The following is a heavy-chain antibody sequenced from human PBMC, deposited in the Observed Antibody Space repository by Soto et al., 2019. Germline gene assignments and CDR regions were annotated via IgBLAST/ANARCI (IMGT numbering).Heavy chain of an antibody. D-gene: IGHD3-10*01. V-gene: IGHV6-1*01. CDR1: GDSVSSNSAA. CDR2: TYYGSKWYN. J-gene: IGHJ4*02. CDR3: ARDLSGSGSYYSNYYFDY. Sequence: SQTLSLTCAISGDSVSSNSAAWNWIRQSPSRGLEWLGRTYYGSKWYNDYAVSVKSRITINPDTSKNQFSLQLNSVTPEDTAVYYCARDLSGSGSYYSNYYFDYWGQGTLVTVSS.